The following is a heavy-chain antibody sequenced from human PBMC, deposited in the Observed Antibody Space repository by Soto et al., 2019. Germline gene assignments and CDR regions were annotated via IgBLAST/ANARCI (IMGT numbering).Heavy chain of an antibody. J-gene: IGHJ4*01. Sequence: QVQLVQSGAEVKKAGSSVTVSCKASGGTFSGFAISWVRQAPGQGLEWMGEIIPMFGTANYTQKFQGRATLTADKSTNIAYMERRRLRSEDTAVYYCARQTRLTFFGVVRQKGYFDQWGHGTVITVSS. V-gene: IGHV1-69*06. CDR3: ARQTRLTFFGVVRQKGYFDQ. CDR2: IIPMFGTA. D-gene: IGHD3-3*01. CDR1: GGTFSGFA.